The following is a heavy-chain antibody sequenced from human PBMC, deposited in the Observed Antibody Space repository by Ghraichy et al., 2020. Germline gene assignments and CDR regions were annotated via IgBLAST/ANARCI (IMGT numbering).Heavy chain of an antibody. D-gene: IGHD6-6*01. CDR3: ASLVWYSSSARDY. J-gene: IGHJ4*02. CDR2: IYYSGST. V-gene: IGHV4-59*08. CDR1: GGSISSYY. Sequence: SETLSLTCTVSGGSISSYYWSWIRQPPGKGLEWIGYIYYSGSTNYNPSLKSRVTISVDTSKNQFSLKLSSVTAADTAVYYCASLVWYSSSARDYWGQGTLVTVSS.